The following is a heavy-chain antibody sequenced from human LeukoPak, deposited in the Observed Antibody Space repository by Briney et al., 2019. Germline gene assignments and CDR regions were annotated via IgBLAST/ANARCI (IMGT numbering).Heavy chain of an antibody. CDR3: AREGYSGYDHDY. CDR1: GGTFSSYA. J-gene: IGHJ4*02. CDR2: IIPIFGTA. V-gene: IGHV1-69*05. D-gene: IGHD5-12*01. Sequence: ASVKVSCKASGGTFSSYAISWVRQAPGQGLEWMGGIIPIFGTANYAQKFQGRVTITTDESTSTAYMELSSLRSEDTAVYYCAREGYSGYDHDYWGQGTLVTVSS.